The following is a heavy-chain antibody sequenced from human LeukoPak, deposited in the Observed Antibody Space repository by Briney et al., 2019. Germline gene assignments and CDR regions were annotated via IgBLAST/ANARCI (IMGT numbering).Heavy chain of an antibody. D-gene: IGHD3-10*01. V-gene: IGHV3-20*04. CDR2: INWNGGST. CDR1: GFTFDDYG. Sequence: GGSLRLSCAASGFTFDDYGMSWVRHAPGKGLEWVTGINWNGGSTDYADSVKGRFTISRDIAKNSLYLQMNSLRAEDTALYYCARDRADAFDIWGQGTMVTVSS. J-gene: IGHJ3*02. CDR3: ARDRADAFDI.